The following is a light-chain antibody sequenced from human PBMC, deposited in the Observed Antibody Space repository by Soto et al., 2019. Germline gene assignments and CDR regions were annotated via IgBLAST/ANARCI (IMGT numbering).Light chain of an antibody. CDR1: QGIRSD. CDR3: LQDINYPWT. J-gene: IGKJ1*01. V-gene: IGKV1-6*01. CDR2: DAS. Sequence: IQMTQSPSSLSASVGDIVTITCRASQGIRSDLQWHQQKPGKAPKRLIYDASSLQSGVPPRFSGSGSGTDFTLAISSLQPEDSATYYCLQDINYPWTFGQGTKVDIK.